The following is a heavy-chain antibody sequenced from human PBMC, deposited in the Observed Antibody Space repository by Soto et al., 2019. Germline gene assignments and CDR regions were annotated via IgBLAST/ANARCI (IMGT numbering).Heavy chain of an antibody. Sequence: GGSLRLSCAASGFIFENFGMSWVRQAPGKGLEWISSISGSGFKKYYADSVKGRFTISRDNSKSTVYLELNNLRAEDTAVYYCAKDRTTVTTTYFDYWGQGTLVTVS. CDR3: AKDRTTVTTTYFDY. J-gene: IGHJ4*02. CDR2: ISGSGFKK. CDR1: GFIFENFG. D-gene: IGHD4-17*01. V-gene: IGHV3-23*01.